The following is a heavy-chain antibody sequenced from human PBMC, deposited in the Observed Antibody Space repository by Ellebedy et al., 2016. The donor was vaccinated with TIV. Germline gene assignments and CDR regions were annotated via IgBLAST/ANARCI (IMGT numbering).Heavy chain of an antibody. J-gene: IGHJ4*02. D-gene: IGHD3-10*01. CDR3: VRGDDDFGSGTYHL. Sequence: MPSETLSLTCTVSGGSIFNYYWSWIRQPPGKGLEWIGYMYYSWSSSYNPSLKSRVTISADPSQNQIFLKLTSVSAADAAVYYCVRGDDDFGSGTYHLWGQGTLVTVSS. CDR1: GGSIFNYY. V-gene: IGHV4-59*01. CDR2: MYYSWSS.